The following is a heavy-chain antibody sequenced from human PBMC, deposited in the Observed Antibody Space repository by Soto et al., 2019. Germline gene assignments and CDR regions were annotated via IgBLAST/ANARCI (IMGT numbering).Heavy chain of an antibody. CDR1: GFTFSSYG. J-gene: IGHJ6*02. D-gene: IGHD6-6*01. CDR3: ARESIAARPGGYYYYGMDV. CDR2: IWYDGSNK. Sequence: GGSLRLSCAASGFTFSSYGMHWVRQAPGKGLEWVAVIWYDGSNKYYADSVKGRFTISRDNSKNTLYLQMNSLRAEDTAVYYCARESIAARPGGYYYYGMDVWGQGTTVTV. V-gene: IGHV3-33*01.